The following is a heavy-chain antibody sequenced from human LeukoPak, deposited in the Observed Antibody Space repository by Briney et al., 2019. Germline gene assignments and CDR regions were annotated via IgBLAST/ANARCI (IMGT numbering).Heavy chain of an antibody. CDR3: AKDLTGPFDY. V-gene: IGHV3-9*01. D-gene: IGHD7-27*01. CDR1: GFTFDDYA. Sequence: GGSLRLFCAASGFTFDDYAMHWVRQAPGKGLEWVSGISWNSGSIGYADSVKGRFTISRDNAKNSLYLQMNSLRAEDTALYYCAKDLTGPFDYWGQGTLVTVSS. J-gene: IGHJ4*02. CDR2: ISWNSGSI.